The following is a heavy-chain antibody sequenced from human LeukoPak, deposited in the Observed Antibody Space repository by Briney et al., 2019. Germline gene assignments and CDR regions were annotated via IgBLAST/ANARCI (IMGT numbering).Heavy chain of an antibody. Sequence: GWSLRLSCAASGFSVSNNYMSWVRQAPGKGLEWVSSIYSGGSTYYADSVKGRFTISRDNSRNTLYLQMNSLRAEDTAVYYCARDHTLDYWGQGTLVTVSS. CDR3: ARDHTLDY. CDR2: IYSGGST. D-gene: IGHD2-15*01. J-gene: IGHJ4*02. CDR1: GFSVSNNY. V-gene: IGHV3-66*02.